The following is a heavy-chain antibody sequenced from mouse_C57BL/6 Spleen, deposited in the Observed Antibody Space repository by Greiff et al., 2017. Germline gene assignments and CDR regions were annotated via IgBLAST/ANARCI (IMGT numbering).Heavy chain of an antibody. V-gene: IGHV1-74*01. D-gene: IGHD3-2*02. CDR1: GYTFTSYW. Sequence: QVQLQQPGAELVKPGASEKVSCKASGYTFTSYWMHWVKQRPGQGLEWIGRIHPSDSDTNYNQKFKGKATLTVDKSSSTAYMQLSSLTSEDSAVYYCATPHSSGYTFFAYWGQGTLVTVSA. CDR2: IHPSDSDT. CDR3: ATPHSSGYTFFAY. J-gene: IGHJ3*01.